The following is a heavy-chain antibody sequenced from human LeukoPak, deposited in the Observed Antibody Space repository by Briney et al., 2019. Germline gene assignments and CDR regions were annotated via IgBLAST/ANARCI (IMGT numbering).Heavy chain of an antibody. V-gene: IGHV4-59*01. CDR2: IYYTGTT. D-gene: IGHD2/OR15-2a*01. Sequence: PSETLSLTCTVSNGSISNSYWSWIRQPPGKGLEWIGYIYYTGTTNYNPSLKSRVTISVDTSKNQFSLNLGSVTAADTAVYYCVRHFYFAFDNWGQGTLVTVSS. CDR1: NGSISNSY. CDR3: VRHFYFAFDN. J-gene: IGHJ4*02.